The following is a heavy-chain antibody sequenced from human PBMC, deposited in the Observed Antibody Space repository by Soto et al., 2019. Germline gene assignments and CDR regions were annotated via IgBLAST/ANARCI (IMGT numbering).Heavy chain of an antibody. Sequence: EVQLVESGGGLVKPGGSLRLSCAASGFNFRNHAMTWVRQAPGKGPEWVSSISRSGDITYYVDSGKGRFIISRDNSKNTLYLQMNGLSAEDAAIYYCVKDWSGEKCPCMDVWGQGTTVTVS. CDR2: ISRSGDIT. J-gene: IGHJ6*02. CDR1: GFNFRNHA. V-gene: IGHV3-23*04. CDR3: VKDWSGEKCPCMDV. D-gene: IGHD3-3*01.